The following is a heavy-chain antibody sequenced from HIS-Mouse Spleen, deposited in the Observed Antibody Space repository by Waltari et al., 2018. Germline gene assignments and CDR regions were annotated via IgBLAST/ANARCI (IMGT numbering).Heavy chain of an antibody. J-gene: IGHJ5*02. Sequence: EVQLVESGGGLVQPGGSLRLSCAASGFTFSSYSMNWVRQAPGKGLEWVSYISSSSSTIYYADSVKGRFTISRDNAKNSLYLQMNSLRAEDTAVYYCARDRGSRPGRFDPWGRGTLVTVSS. CDR1: GFTFSSYS. CDR3: ARDRGSRPGRFDP. V-gene: IGHV3-48*01. D-gene: IGHD3-10*01. CDR2: ISSSSSTI.